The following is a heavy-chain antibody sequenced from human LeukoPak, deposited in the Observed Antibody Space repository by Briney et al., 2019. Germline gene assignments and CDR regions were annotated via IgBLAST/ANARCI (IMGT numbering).Heavy chain of an antibody. V-gene: IGHV3-30*18. J-gene: IGHJ4*02. CDR2: ISYDGSNK. CDR3: AKGVVQQWLVRGNYFDY. Sequence: PGGSLRLSCAASGFTFSSYGMHWVRQAPGKGLEWVAVISYDGSNKYYADSVKGRFTISRDNSKNTLYLQMNSLRAEDTAVYYCAKGVVQQWLVRGNYFDYWGQGTLVTVSS. CDR1: GFTFSSYG. D-gene: IGHD6-19*01.